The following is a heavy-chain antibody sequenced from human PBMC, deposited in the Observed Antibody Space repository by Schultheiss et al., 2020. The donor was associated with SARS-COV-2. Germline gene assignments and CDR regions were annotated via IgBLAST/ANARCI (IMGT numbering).Heavy chain of an antibody. CDR1: GYTFTSYY. CDR2: INPNSGGT. CDR3: AKGHYYYDSRGYFHFDL. J-gene: IGHJ4*02. V-gene: IGHV1-2*02. Sequence: ASVKVSCKASGYTFTSYYMHWVRQAPGQGLEWMGWINPNSGGTNYAQKFQGRVTMTRDTSISTAYMELSRLRSDDTAVYHCAKGHYYYDSRGYFHFDLWGQGTLVTVSS. D-gene: IGHD3-22*01.